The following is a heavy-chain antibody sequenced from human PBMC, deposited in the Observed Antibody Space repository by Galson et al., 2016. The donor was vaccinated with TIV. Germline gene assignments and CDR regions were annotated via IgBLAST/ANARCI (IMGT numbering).Heavy chain of an antibody. V-gene: IGHV3-23*03. CDR1: GFTFSSYA. CDR3: AKGMTTIMDRAVSSYDALHV. J-gene: IGHJ3*01. Sequence: LRLSCAASGFTFSSYAMTWVRQAPGKGLEWVSVIYGGESTYYADSVKGRFTISRDNSKNTLFLQMNSLTAEDTAVYYCAKGMTTIMDRAVSSYDALHVWGQGTMVTVSS. D-gene: IGHD3-10*01. CDR2: IYGGEST.